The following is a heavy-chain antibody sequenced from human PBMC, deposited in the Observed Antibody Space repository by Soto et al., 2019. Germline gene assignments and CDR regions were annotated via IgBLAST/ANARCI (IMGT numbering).Heavy chain of an antibody. Sequence: QVQLVESGGGVVQPGRSLRLSCAASGFTFSSYGVHWVRQAPGKGLEWVAVIWYDGSNKYYADSVKGRFTISRDNSKNTLYLQMNSLRAEDTAVYYCARERLLWFGELTYYGMDVWGQGTTVTVSS. CDR2: IWYDGSNK. CDR1: GFTFSSYG. V-gene: IGHV3-33*01. D-gene: IGHD3-10*01. CDR3: ARERLLWFGELTYYGMDV. J-gene: IGHJ6*02.